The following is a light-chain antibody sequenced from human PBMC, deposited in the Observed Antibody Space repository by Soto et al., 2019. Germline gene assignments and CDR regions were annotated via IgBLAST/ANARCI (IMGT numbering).Light chain of an antibody. Sequence: QSALTQPRSVSGSPGQSVNISCTGTGNDVGAYNYVSWYQQHPGRPPTLLISGVVRCPSGVPDRFSGSKSGNTASLTISGLQAEDEADYFCCSYAGGYTYLFGTGTKLTVL. CDR3: CSYAGGYTYL. CDR1: GNDVGAYNY. J-gene: IGLJ1*01. CDR2: GVV. V-gene: IGLV2-11*01.